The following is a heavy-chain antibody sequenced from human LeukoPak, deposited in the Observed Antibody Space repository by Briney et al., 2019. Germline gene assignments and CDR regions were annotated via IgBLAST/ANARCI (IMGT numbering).Heavy chain of an antibody. CDR1: GFTFSSYS. V-gene: IGHV3-21*01. J-gene: IGHJ4*02. CDR3: AAAAATGDYFDY. Sequence: GGSLRLSCAASGFTFSSYSMNWVRQAPGKGLEWVSSISSSSSYIYYADSVKGRFTISRDNAKNSLYLQMNSLRAEDAAVYYCAAAAATGDYFDYWGQGTLVTVSS. D-gene: IGHD6-13*01. CDR2: ISSSSSYI.